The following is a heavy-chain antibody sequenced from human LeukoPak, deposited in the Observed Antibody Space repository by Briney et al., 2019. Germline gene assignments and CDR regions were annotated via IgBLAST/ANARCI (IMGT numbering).Heavy chain of an antibody. CDR2: ISADNGNT. J-gene: IGHJ3*02. CDR3: ARAYCGGDCYRHDAFDI. D-gene: IGHD2-21*02. CDR1: GYTFTNYG. V-gene: IGHV1-18*01. Sequence: ASVKVSCKASGYTFTNYGISWVRQAPGQGLEWMGWISADNGNTNYAQKLQGRVTMTTDTSTNTAYMELRSLRSDDTAVYYCARAYCGGDCYRHDAFDIWGQGTMVTVSS.